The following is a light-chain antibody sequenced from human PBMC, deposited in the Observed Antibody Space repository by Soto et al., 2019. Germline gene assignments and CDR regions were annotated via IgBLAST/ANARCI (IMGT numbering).Light chain of an antibody. V-gene: IGLV2-14*01. Sequence: QSALTQPASVSGSPGQSITISCTGTSSDVGGYNYVSWYQQHPGKAPKLMIYEVSNRPSGVSNRFSGSKSGNTASLTISGLQAEDEADDYCRSYTSSSTVVFGGGTQLTVL. J-gene: IGLJ2*01. CDR2: EVS. CDR3: RSYTSSSTVV. CDR1: SSDVGGYNY.